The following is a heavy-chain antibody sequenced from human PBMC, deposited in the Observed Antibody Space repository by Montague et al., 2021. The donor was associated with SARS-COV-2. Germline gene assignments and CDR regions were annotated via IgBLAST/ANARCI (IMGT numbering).Heavy chain of an antibody. CDR3: ARSYYDILTAYYTPFDY. D-gene: IGHD3-9*01. V-gene: IGHV2-70*04. J-gene: IGHJ4*02. CDR1: GFSLSTSGMR. CDR2: IDWDDDK. Sequence: PALVKPTQTPTLTCTFSGFSLSTSGMRASWIRQPPGKALEWLARIDWDDDKFYSTSLKTRLTISKDTPKNQVVLTMTNMDPVDTATYYCARSYYDILTAYYTPFDYWGQGTLVTVSS.